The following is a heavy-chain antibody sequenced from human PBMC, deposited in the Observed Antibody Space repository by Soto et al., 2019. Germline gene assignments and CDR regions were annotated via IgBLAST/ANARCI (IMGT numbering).Heavy chain of an antibody. CDR2: IYYSGST. J-gene: IGHJ4*02. V-gene: IGHV4-30-4*01. CDR1: GGCISSSKYY. Sequence: PSETLSLTCTVSGGCISSSKYYWSWSSQPPGKGLERIGYIYYSGSTYYNPSLKSRVTISVDTSKNQFSLKLSSVTAADTAVYYCARLNWNYWDYWGQGTLVTVSS. D-gene: IGHD1-20*01. CDR3: ARLNWNYWDY.